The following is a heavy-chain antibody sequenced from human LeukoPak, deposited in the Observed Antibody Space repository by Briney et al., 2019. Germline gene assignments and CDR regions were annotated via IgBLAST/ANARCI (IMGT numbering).Heavy chain of an antibody. Sequence: ASVTVSCKASGYTFTGYYMHWVRQAPGQGLEWMGWINPNSGGTNYAQKFQGRVTMTRDTSISTAYMELSRLRSDDTAVYYCVRGRIQLWAPHFDYWGQGTLVTVSS. V-gene: IGHV1-2*02. D-gene: IGHD5-18*01. CDR3: VRGRIQLWAPHFDY. J-gene: IGHJ4*02. CDR2: INPNSGGT. CDR1: GYTFTGYY.